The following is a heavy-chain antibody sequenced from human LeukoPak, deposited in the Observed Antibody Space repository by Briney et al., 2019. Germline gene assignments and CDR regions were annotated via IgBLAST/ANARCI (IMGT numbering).Heavy chain of an antibody. CDR1: GFTFSFYA. V-gene: IGHV3-30-3*01. CDR2: ISYDGSNK. J-gene: IGHJ6*02. D-gene: IGHD2-21*02. CDR3: ATVTAFESSYYYGMDV. Sequence: GGSLRLSCAASGFTFSFYAMHWVRQAPGKGLEWVAVISYDGSNKYYADSVKGRFTISRDNSKNTLYLQMNSLRAEDTAVYYCATVTAFESSYYYGMDVWGQGTTVTVSS.